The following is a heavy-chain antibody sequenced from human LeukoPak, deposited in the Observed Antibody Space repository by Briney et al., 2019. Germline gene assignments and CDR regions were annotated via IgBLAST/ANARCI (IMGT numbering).Heavy chain of an antibody. D-gene: IGHD3-3*01. J-gene: IGHJ4*02. V-gene: IGHV3-23*01. Sequence: PGGSLKLSFAAPGFTFSSNARTWFRQVPGKGLEWVSAISGSGGSTYYADSVKGRLTISRDNSKNTLYLQMNSLRAEDTAVYYCEWSGYYKGDYWGQGTLVTVSS. CDR3: EWSGYYKGDY. CDR2: ISGSGGST. CDR1: GFTFSSNA.